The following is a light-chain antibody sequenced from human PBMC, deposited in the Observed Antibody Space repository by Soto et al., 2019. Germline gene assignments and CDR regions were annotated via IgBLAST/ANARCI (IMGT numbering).Light chain of an antibody. CDR1: SSNIGSNA. J-gene: IGLJ2*01. V-gene: IGLV1-44*01. CDR3: VAWDDSLNGPV. Sequence: QSVLTQPPSASGTPGQRVTISCSGSSSNIGSNAVNWYQQLPGTAPKLLIYSTNQRPSGVPDRFSGSKSGTSASLAISGLQSDDEADYYCVAWDDSLNGPVFGGGTKLTVL. CDR2: STN.